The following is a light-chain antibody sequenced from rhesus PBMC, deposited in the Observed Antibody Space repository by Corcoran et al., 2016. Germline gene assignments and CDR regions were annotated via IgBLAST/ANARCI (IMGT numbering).Light chain of an antibody. J-gene: IGKJ4*01. CDR3: MQALEFPLT. CDR2: EVS. V-gene: IGKV2-104*02. CDR1: QSPSDREDGNTY. Sequence: DIVMTQTPLSLPVTPGEPASISCRSSQSPSDREDGNTYLDWYLQKPGQSPHLLIYEVSNRASGVPDRVSGSGSDTGFTLKFCRVEAGDVVVYYCMQALEFPLTFGGGTKVEIK.